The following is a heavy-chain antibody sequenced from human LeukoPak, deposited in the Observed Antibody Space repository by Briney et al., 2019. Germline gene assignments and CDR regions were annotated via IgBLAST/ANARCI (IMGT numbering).Heavy chain of an antibody. CDR1: GFTFSSFG. V-gene: IGHV3-30*18. CDR2: ISYDGSNK. Sequence: GGSLRLSCAASGFTFSSFGMHWVRQAPGKGLEWVAVISYDGSNKYYADSVKCRFTISRDNSKNTLYLQMNSLRADDTAVYYCAKGNGDHAIHPDYWGQGTLVTVSS. D-gene: IGHD4-17*01. CDR3: AKGNGDHAIHPDY. J-gene: IGHJ4*02.